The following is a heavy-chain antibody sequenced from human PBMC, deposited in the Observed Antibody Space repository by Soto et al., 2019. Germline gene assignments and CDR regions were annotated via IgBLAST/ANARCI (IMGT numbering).Heavy chain of an antibody. CDR3: ARGILEGFAP. V-gene: IGHV4-30-4*01. Sequence: SETLSLTCTVSGDSISSGDYYWSWIRQSPGKGLEWIAYVYYNGIKHYNPSLRSRVVISLDASKNQFFLNLTSVTAADAAVYSCARGILEGFAPWGQGTLVTVSS. CDR2: VYYNGIK. CDR1: GDSISSGDYY. J-gene: IGHJ5*02. D-gene: IGHD1-26*01.